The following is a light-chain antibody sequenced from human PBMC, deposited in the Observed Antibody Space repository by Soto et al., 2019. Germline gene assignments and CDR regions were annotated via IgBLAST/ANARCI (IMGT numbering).Light chain of an antibody. CDR2: KAS. Sequence: DIQMTQSPSTLSGSVGDRATITCRASQTISSLLAWYQQKPGKAPKLLIYKASTLKSGVPSRFSGSGSGTEFTLTISSLQPDDFATHYCQQYNSYSGTFGQGTKVDIK. V-gene: IGKV1-5*03. CDR3: QQYNSYSGT. J-gene: IGKJ1*01. CDR1: QTISSL.